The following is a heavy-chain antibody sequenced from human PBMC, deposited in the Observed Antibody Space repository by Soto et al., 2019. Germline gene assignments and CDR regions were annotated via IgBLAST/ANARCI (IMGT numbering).Heavy chain of an antibody. Sequence: EVQLVESGGGLVKPGGSLRLSCEDSGFTFSSYTMNWVRRAPGKGLEWVSSISSRSTNTHYADSVRGRFTISRDNAKRSLSLQMNSLRAEGTAVYYGARGPLYYFAYWGQGTLVTVSS. CDR1: GFTFSSYT. J-gene: IGHJ4*02. V-gene: IGHV3-21*02. CDR3: ARGPLYYFAY. CDR2: ISSRSTNT.